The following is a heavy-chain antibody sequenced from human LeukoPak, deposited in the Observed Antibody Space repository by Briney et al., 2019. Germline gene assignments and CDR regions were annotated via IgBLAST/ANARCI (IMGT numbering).Heavy chain of an antibody. CDR1: GGTFSIYA. Sequence: SVKVSCKASGGTFSIYAISWVRQAPGQGLGWMGRIIPILGIANYAQKFQGRVTITADKSTSTAYMELSSLRSEDTAVYYCARDSIAVAGITDYWGQGTLVTVSS. V-gene: IGHV1-69*04. D-gene: IGHD6-19*01. J-gene: IGHJ4*02. CDR3: ARDSIAVAGITDY. CDR2: IIPILGIA.